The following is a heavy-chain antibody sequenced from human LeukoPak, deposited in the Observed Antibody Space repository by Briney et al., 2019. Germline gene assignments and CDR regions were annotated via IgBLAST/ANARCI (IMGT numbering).Heavy chain of an antibody. J-gene: IGHJ3*02. CDR3: ARSIGDYYDSSGYYYSALDI. CDR2: INPNSGGT. D-gene: IGHD3-22*01. V-gene: IGHV1-2*06. CDR1: GYTFTGYY. Sequence: ASVKVSCKASGYTFTGYYMHWVRQAPGQGLEWMGRINPNSGGTNYAQKFQGRVTMTRDTSISTAYMELSRLRSDDTAVYYCARSIGDYYDSSGYYYSALDIWGQGRMVTVSS.